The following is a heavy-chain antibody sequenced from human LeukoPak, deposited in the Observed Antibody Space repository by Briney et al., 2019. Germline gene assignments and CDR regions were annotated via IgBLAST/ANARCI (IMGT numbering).Heavy chain of an antibody. D-gene: IGHD3-22*01. Sequence: GGSLRLSCAASGFTFSDYYMSWIRQAPGKGLEWVSYISSSGSTIYYADSVKGRFTISRDNAKNSLYLQMNSLRAEDTAVYYCARDTYYYDSSGYPDYWGQGTLVTVSS. J-gene: IGHJ4*02. CDR3: ARDTYYYDSSGYPDY. CDR2: ISSSGSTI. V-gene: IGHV3-11*01. CDR1: GFTFSDYY.